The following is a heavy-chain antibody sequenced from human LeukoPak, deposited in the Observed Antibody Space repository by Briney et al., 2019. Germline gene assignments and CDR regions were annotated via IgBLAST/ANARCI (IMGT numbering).Heavy chain of an antibody. CDR1: GFTFSSYA. V-gene: IGHV3-23*01. CDR3: AKGPRSAVSSRSFDY. J-gene: IGHJ4*02. Sequence: GGSLRLSCAASGFTFSSYAMSWVRQAPGKGLEWVSAITGSGGTTYYADSVKGRFTISRDNSKNTLYLQMNSLRAEDTAVYYCAKGPRSAVSSRSFDYWGQGNLVTVSS. D-gene: IGHD6-13*01. CDR2: ITGSGGTT.